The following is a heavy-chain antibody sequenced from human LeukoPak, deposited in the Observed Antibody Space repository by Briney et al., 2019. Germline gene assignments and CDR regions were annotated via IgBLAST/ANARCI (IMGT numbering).Heavy chain of an antibody. J-gene: IGHJ3*02. CDR1: GFTFSTYA. CDR2: ISSSSSTI. Sequence: PGGSLRLSCSASGFTFSTYAMHWVRQAPGKGLEWVSYISSSSSTIYYADSVKGRFTISRDNAKNSLYLQMNSLRAEDTAVYYCARDRFPRSKYYYDSSSGGDAFDIWGQGTMVTVSS. CDR3: ARDRFPRSKYYYDSSSGGDAFDI. D-gene: IGHD3-22*01. V-gene: IGHV3-48*01.